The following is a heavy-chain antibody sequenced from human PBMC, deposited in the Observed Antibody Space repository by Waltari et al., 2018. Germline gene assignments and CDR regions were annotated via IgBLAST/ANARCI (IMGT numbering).Heavy chain of an antibody. Sequence: QVQLVASGGGVVQPGRSLRLSCAASGFTFGSYAMHGVRRATGKGLAWVAFISYDGSNKYYADSVKSRFSISRDNSKNTLYLQMNSLRAEDTAVYYCARDMVQGVIRGPFDYWGQGTLVTVSS. CDR3: ARDMVQGVIRGPFDY. CDR1: GFTFGSYA. J-gene: IGHJ4*02. CDR2: ISYDGSNK. D-gene: IGHD3-10*01. V-gene: IGHV3-30-3*01.